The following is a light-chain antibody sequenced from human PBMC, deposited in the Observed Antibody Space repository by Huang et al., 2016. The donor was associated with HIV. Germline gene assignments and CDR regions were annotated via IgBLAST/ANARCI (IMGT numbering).Light chain of an antibody. Sequence: DIQMTQSPSSLSASVGDRVTITCRASQSISSYLNWYQQKPGQAPKLLIYAASSLQSGVPSRFSGSGSGTDFSLTISSLQPEDFATYYCQQSYSTLITFGQGTRLEMK. J-gene: IGKJ5*01. CDR2: AAS. CDR1: QSISSY. CDR3: QQSYSTLIT. V-gene: IGKV1-39*01.